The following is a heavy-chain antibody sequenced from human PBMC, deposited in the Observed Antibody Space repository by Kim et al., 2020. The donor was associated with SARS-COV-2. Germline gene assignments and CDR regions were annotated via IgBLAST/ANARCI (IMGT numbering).Heavy chain of an antibody. CDR3: ASGYYYGSGRLDV. CDR2: FKQDGSET. J-gene: IGHJ6*02. CDR1: GFTFSTFW. V-gene: IGHV3-7*01. D-gene: IGHD3-10*01. Sequence: GGSLRLSCVASGFTFSTFWVTWVRQAPGKGLEWVARFKQDGSETYYADSVKGRFTVSTDNAKNSMHLQMNSLRVEDTAVYYCASGYYYGSGRLDVWGQGT.